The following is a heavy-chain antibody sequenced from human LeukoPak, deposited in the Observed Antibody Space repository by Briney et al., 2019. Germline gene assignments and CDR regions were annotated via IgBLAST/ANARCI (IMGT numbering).Heavy chain of an antibody. CDR1: GFPFNDYY. D-gene: IGHD6-13*01. Sequence: GGSLRPSCAASGFPFNDYYMSWIRQAPGKGLEWISYISSRGDSIYYAQSVKGRFTISRDNAKKSLYLQMNSLRGEDTAIYYCARDVAETAAAGTNYFDFWGQGTLVTVSS. V-gene: IGHV3-11*01. CDR3: ARDVAETAAAGTNYFDF. J-gene: IGHJ4*02. CDR2: ISSRGDSI.